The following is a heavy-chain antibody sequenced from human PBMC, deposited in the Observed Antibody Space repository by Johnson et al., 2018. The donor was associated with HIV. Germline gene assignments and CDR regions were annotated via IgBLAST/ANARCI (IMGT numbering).Heavy chain of an antibody. D-gene: IGHD3-3*01. Sequence: QVQLVESGGGVVQPGGSLRLSCAASEFSFSTYAMRWVRQAPGKGLEGVAVISDDGTNTDYADAVKGRFTISRDNSKNTLYLQMKSLRAEDTAVYYCAKDRWHYNFWVDAFDIWGQGTMVTVSS. CDR1: EFSFSTYA. V-gene: IGHV3-30-3*01. J-gene: IGHJ3*02. CDR3: AKDRWHYNFWVDAFDI. CDR2: ISDDGTNT.